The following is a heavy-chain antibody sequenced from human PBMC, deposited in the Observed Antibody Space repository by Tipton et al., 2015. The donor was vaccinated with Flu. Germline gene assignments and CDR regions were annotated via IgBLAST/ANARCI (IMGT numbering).Heavy chain of an antibody. CDR3: ARGRQEGEANRYFDY. D-gene: IGHD3-16*01. CDR2: IYYTGTT. J-gene: IGHJ4*02. V-gene: IGHV4-59*02. CDR1: GGSVSSYY. Sequence: TLSLTCSVSGGSVSSYYCSWIRQPPGKGLEWIGHIYYTGTTSYNPALTSRVTMSVDTSKNQFSLKLSSVTAADTAVYYCARGRQEGEANRYFDYWGQGTLVTVSS.